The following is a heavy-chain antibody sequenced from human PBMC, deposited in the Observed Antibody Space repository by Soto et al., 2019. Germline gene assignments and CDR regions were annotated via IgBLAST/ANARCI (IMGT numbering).Heavy chain of an antibody. V-gene: IGHV3-23*01. CDR1: GFTFSSYA. Sequence: PGGSLRLSCAASGFTFSSYAMSWVRQAPGKGLEWVSGSSGSGGSTYYADSVKGRFTISRDNSKNTLYLQMNSLRAEDTAEYYCAKGETSRWYGPNFDAWGQETLVTVS. D-gene: IGHD6-13*01. CDR2: SSGSGGST. CDR3: AKGETSRWYGPNFDA. J-gene: IGHJ4*02.